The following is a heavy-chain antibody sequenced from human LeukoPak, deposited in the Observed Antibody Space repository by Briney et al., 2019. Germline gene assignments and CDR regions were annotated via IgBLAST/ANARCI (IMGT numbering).Heavy chain of an antibody. CDR2: ISRSSAYI. D-gene: IGHD4-17*01. CDR3: ARGHTAVTRHFDF. CDR1: GFTFSTYT. Sequence: PGGSLRLSCAASGFTFSTYTMNWVRQAPGKGLEWVSSISRSSAYIYYAGTVKGRFTISRDNAKNSLYLDMNSLRAEDTAVYYCARGHTAVTRHFDFWGQGTLVTVSS. J-gene: IGHJ4*02. V-gene: IGHV3-21*01.